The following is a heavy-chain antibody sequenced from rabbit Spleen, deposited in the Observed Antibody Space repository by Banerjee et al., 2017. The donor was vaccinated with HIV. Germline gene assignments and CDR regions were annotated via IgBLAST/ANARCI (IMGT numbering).Heavy chain of an antibody. CDR3: ARDVGIDVYRFSL. V-gene: IGHV1S40*01. CDR2: IAAGSGGTT. D-gene: IGHD4-2*01. Sequence: QSLEESGGDLVKPGASLTLTCTASGFSFGSGYYMCWVRQAPGKGLEWIACIAAGSGGTTYYASWAKGRFTISKTSSTTVTLQMTSLTTADTATYFCARDVGIDVYRFSLWGQGTLVTVS. CDR1: GFSFGSGYY. J-gene: IGHJ4*01.